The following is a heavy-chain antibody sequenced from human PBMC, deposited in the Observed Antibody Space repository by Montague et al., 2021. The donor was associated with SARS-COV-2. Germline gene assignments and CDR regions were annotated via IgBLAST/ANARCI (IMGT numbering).Heavy chain of an antibody. Sequence: SETLSLTCIVSGGSVSSGSYYWSWIRQPPGKGLEWIGYIYYSGSTNYNPSLKSRVTIPVDTSKNQFSLKLSSVTAADTAVYYCARDPWRITIFGVVTRYGRDVWGQGTTVTVSS. D-gene: IGHD3-3*01. CDR2: IYYSGST. J-gene: IGHJ6*02. V-gene: IGHV4-61*01. CDR1: GGSVSSGSYY. CDR3: ARDPWRITIFGVVTRYGRDV.